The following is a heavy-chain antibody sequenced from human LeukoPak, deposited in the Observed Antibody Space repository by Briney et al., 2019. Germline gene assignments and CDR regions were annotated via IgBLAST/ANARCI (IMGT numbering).Heavy chain of an antibody. Sequence: GGSLRLSCAASGFTFSSYSTNWVRQAPGKGLEWVSSISSSSSYIYYADSVKGRFTISRDNAKNSLYLQMNSLRAEDTAVYYCARAGITKKASSYFDYWGQGTLVTVSS. V-gene: IGHV3-21*01. CDR3: ARAGITKKASSYFDY. D-gene: IGHD3-10*01. J-gene: IGHJ4*02. CDR2: ISSSSSYI. CDR1: GFTFSSYS.